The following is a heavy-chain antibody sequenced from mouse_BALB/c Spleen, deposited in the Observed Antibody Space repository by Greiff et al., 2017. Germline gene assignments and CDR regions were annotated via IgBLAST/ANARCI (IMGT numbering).Heavy chain of an antibody. D-gene: IGHD1-1*01. J-gene: IGHJ3*01. CDR3: ARVPLYGSSYWFAY. CDR1: GFTFSSYA. V-gene: IGHV5-6-5*01. CDR2: ISSGGST. Sequence: EVMLVESGGGLVKPGGSLKLSCAASGFTFSSYAMSWVRQTPEKRLEWVASISSGGSTYYPDSVKGRFTISRDNARNILYLQMSSLRSEDTAMYYCARVPLYGSSYWFAYWGQGTLVTVSA.